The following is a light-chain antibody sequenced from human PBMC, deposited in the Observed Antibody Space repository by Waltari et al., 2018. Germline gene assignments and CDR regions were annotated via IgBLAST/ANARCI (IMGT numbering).Light chain of an antibody. Sequence: DIQMPQSPSTLSASVGDSVPITCRASQSFSNWLAWYQQEPGKAPKLLIYKTSTLESGVPSRFSGSGSGTEFTLTISSLQPDDFASYYCQQYDSNPLTFGGGTKVEV. CDR1: QSFSNW. CDR3: QQYDSNPLT. J-gene: IGKJ4*01. CDR2: KTS. V-gene: IGKV1-5*03.